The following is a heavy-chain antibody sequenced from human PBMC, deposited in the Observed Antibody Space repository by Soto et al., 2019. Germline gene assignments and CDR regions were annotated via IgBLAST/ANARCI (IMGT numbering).Heavy chain of an antibody. D-gene: IGHD3-9*01. CDR1: EYTFTSYD. CDR3: ARINHDILTGPFDY. V-gene: IGHV1-8*01. J-gene: IGHJ4*02. CDR2: MNPNSGDT. Sequence: ASVKVSCKASEYTFTSYDINWVRQATGQGLEWMGWMNPNSGDTGYSQKFQGRVTITRDTSASTAYMELSSLRSEDTAVYYCARINHDILTGPFDYWGQGTLVTVS.